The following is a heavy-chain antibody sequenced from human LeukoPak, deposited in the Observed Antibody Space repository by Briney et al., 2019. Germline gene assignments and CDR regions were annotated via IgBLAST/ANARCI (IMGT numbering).Heavy chain of an antibody. CDR1: GYTFSNYG. D-gene: IGHD4-17*01. J-gene: IGHJ6*02. CDR2: ISYDGSNK. Sequence: GGSLRLSCTASGYTFSNYGMHWVRQAPGKGLEWVAVISYDGSNKYYADSVKGRFTISRDNSKNTLYLQMNSLRAEDTAVYYCAKGATVTFYYYYGMDVWGQGTTVTVSS. CDR3: AKGATVTFYYYYGMDV. V-gene: IGHV3-30*18.